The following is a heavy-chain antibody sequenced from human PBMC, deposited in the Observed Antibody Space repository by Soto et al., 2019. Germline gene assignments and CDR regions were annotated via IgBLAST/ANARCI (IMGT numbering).Heavy chain of an antibody. D-gene: IGHD6-6*01. Sequence: ASVKVSCKASGYTFTGYYMHWVRQAPGQGLEWMGWINPNSGGTNYAQKFQGWVTMTRDTSISTAYMELSRLRSDDTAVYYCARPGTYSSSSFDYWGQGTLVTVS. CDR1: GYTFTGYY. CDR3: ARPGTYSSSSFDY. J-gene: IGHJ4*02. CDR2: INPNSGGT. V-gene: IGHV1-2*04.